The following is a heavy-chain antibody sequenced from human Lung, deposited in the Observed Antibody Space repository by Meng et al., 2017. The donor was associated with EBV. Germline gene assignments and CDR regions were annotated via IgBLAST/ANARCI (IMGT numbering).Heavy chain of an antibody. V-gene: IGHV4-31*03. Sequence: GLRQELGPGLLQPPQTLSLTCTVSGGFVISGGYYWSWIRQQPGKGLEWIGYIYYTGSSFYNPSLKSRVTISVDTSKNQFSLNLSSVTAADTAVYYCANAGRFGESLGDYWGQGILVTVSS. CDR3: ANAGRFGESLGDY. CDR2: IYYTGSS. CDR1: GGFVISGGYY. J-gene: IGHJ4*02. D-gene: IGHD3-10*01.